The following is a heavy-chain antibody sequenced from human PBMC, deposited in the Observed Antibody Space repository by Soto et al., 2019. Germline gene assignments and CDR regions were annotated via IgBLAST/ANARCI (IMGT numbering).Heavy chain of an antibody. V-gene: IGHV3-11*04. CDR1: GFTFSDYY. Sequence: QVHLVESGGDLVKPGGSLRLSCAASGFTFSDYYMSWIRQTPGKGLEWVSYLTHSGHATQYADSVRGRFTISRDNNKNSLYLQMNSLRVEDTGVYYCARAIRGYGAYGGYLGQGALVTVSS. D-gene: IGHD5-12*01. J-gene: IGHJ4*02. CDR3: ARAIRGYGAYGGY. CDR2: LTHSGHAT.